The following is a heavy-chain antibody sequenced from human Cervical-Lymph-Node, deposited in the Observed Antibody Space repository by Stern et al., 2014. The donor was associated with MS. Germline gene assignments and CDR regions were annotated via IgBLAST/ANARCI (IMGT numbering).Heavy chain of an antibody. CDR2: ISTSNGDT. D-gene: IGHD4-17*01. J-gene: IGHJ6*02. V-gene: IGHV1-18*01. Sequence: QLVQSGAEMKKPGASVKVSCEASGYIFTTYGLSWVRQAPGQGLEWMGWISTSNGDTNYAQKLQGRVTMTTDTSTNTAYMELRTLTSDDTAIYYCARDDYGTYYGLDVWGPGTPVTVSS. CDR1: GYIFTTYG. CDR3: ARDDYGTYYGLDV.